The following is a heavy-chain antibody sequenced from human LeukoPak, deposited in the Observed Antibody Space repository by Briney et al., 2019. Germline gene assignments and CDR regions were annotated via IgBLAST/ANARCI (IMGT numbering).Heavy chain of an antibody. CDR2: IDQDGSEK. CDR1: GSTSSRNF. J-gene: IGHJ4*02. D-gene: IGHD1-26*01. CDR3: ASGAGWESGY. V-gene: IGHV3-7*01. Sequence: GGSLRLSCAVSGSTSSRNFMRWVRHTPEKGLEWVAYIDQDGSEKNYMDSVKGRFTISRDNAKNSLFMQMNSLRAEDTAIYYCASGAGWESGYWGQGTLVTVSS.